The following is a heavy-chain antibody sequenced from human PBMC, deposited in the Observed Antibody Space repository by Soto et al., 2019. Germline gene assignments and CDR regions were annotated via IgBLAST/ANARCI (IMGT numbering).Heavy chain of an antibody. J-gene: IGHJ4*02. V-gene: IGHV3-23*01. CDR2: ISGGST. CDR3: AKASPTYTIFGVVSFDY. D-gene: IGHD3-3*01. Sequence: GGSLRLSCAASGFTFSSYAMSWVRQAPGKGLEWVSAISGGSTYYADSVKGRFTISRDNSKNTLYLQMNSLRAEDTAVYYCAKASPTYTIFGVVSFDYWGQGTLVTVSS. CDR1: GFTFSSYA.